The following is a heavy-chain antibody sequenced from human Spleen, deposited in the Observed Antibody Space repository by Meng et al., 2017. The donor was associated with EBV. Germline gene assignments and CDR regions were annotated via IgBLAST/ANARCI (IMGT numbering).Heavy chain of an antibody. J-gene: IGHJ4*02. CDR1: GGSSSSSTYY. V-gene: IGHV4-39*07. Sequence: QPQLQASVPGLAKPSGTLSLTCTVSGGSSSSSTYYWGWIRQPPGKGLEWIGSIYYSGSTDYTPSLKTRVTISLDTSKNQFSLKLTSVTAADTAVFYCARDVGYYFDFWGQGTLVTVSS. CDR2: IYYSGST. D-gene: IGHD2-15*01. CDR3: ARDVGYYFDF.